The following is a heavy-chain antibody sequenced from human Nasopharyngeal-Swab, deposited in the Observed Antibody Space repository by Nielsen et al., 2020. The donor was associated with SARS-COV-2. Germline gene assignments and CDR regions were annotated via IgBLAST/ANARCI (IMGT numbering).Heavy chain of an antibody. J-gene: IGHJ6*02. CDR2: IYYSGST. CDR3: ARLFSSSWYYYYGMDV. CDR1: GGSTSSSSYY. Sequence: SETLSPTCTVSGGSTSSSSYYWGWIRQPPGKGLEWIGRIYYSGSTYYNPSLKSRVTISVDTSKNQFSLKLSSVTAADTAVYYCARLFSSSWYYYYGMDVWGQGTTVTVSS. V-gene: IGHV4-39*01. D-gene: IGHD6-13*01.